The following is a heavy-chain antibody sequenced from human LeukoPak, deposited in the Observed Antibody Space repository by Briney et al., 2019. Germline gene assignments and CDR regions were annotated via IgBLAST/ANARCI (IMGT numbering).Heavy chain of an antibody. D-gene: IGHD1-26*01. CDR3: ARLRWQLVGPYFDY. CDR2: IYSSGNT. V-gene: IGHV4-59*01. CDR1: GDSISTYY. J-gene: IGHJ4*02. Sequence: SETLSLTCIFSGDSISTYYWSWLRQSPGKGLDWIGHIYSSGNTDYNSSLKSRVTISVDTSKSQFSLRLSSVTATDTAVYYCARLRWQLVGPYFDYWGKGILVTVSS.